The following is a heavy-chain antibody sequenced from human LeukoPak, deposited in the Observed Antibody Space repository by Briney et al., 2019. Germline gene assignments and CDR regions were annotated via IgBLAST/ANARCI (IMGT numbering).Heavy chain of an antibody. CDR1: GFTFSSYA. D-gene: IGHD2-2*01. V-gene: IGHV3-23*01. Sequence: PGRSLRLSCAASGFTFSSYAMSWVRQAPGKGLEWVSAISGSGGSTYYADSVKGRFTISRDNSKNTLYLQMNSLRAEDTAVYYCAKDPGLLFVVVPAAIEDHIDYWGQGTLVTVSS. CDR2: ISGSGGST. J-gene: IGHJ4*02. CDR3: AKDPGLLFVVVPAAIEDHIDY.